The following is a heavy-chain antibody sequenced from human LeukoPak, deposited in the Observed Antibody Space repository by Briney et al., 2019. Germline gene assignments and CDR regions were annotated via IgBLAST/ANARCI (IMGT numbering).Heavy chain of an antibody. CDR2: ISSSSYI. J-gene: IGHJ6*03. D-gene: IGHD6-13*01. CDR3: ARVAGSSWYSGGSGYYYYMDV. CDR1: GVTFSSYS. Sequence: GGSLRLSCAASGVTFSSYSMNWVRQAPGKGLEWVSSISSSSYIYYADSVKGRFTISRDNAKNSLYLQMNSLRAEDTAVYYCARVAGSSWYSGGSGYYYYMDVWGKGTTVTVSS. V-gene: IGHV3-21*01.